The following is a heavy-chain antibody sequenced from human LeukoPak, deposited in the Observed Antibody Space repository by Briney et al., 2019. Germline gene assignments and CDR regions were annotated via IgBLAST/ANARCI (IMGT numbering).Heavy chain of an antibody. V-gene: IGHV3-53*03. D-gene: IGHD1-26*01. Sequence: GRSLRLSCAASGFTVSSNYMSWVRQPPGKGLEWVSVIYIGGSTYYADSVKGRFTISRDNSKNTLYLQMNSLRAEDTAVYYCATPRVGATPSYYCGMDVWGQGTTVTVSS. CDR2: IYIGGST. J-gene: IGHJ6*02. CDR3: ATPRVGATPSYYCGMDV. CDR1: GFTVSSNY.